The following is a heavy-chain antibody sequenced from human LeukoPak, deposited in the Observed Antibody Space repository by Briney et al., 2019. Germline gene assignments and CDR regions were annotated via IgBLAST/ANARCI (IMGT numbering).Heavy chain of an antibody. J-gene: IGHJ4*02. V-gene: IGHV4-59*01. D-gene: IGHD5-12*01. CDR2: IYYRGST. Sequence: SETLSLTCTVSGGSISSYYWSWIRQPPGKGLEWIGYIYYRGSTNYNPSLKSRVTISVDTSKNQFSLKLSSVTAADTAVYYCAREGGYDQIDYWGQGTLVTVSS. CDR3: AREGGYDQIDY. CDR1: GGSISSYY.